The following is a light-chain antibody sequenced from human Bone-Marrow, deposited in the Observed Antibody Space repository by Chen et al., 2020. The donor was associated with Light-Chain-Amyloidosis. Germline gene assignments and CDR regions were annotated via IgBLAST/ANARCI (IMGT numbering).Light chain of an antibody. V-gene: IGKV3-15*01. CDR2: ATS. J-gene: IGKJ1*01. CDR3: QQYNNWPSWT. CDR1: QNVNRH. Sequence: EIVVTQSPATLSVSPGEGATLTCRASQNVNRHVAWYQQKPGQAPRLLMSATSTRATGIPGRFSGSESGTEFTLTISSLQSEDSAVYYCQQYNNWPSWTFGQGTKVEIK.